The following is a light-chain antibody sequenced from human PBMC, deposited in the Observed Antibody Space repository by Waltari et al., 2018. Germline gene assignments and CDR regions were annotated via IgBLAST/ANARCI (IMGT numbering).Light chain of an antibody. J-gene: IGLJ3*02. Sequence: QAGLTQPPSVSKDLRQTATLTCTGNSNTVGNQGAALRQQYQGHPPKLLFYRNNNRPSGISARFSASRSGNTASLTITGLQPEDEADYYCSAWDSNLSAWVFGGGTKLTVL. CDR1: SNTVGNQG. CDR3: SAWDSNLSAWV. V-gene: IGLV10-54*04. CDR2: RNN.